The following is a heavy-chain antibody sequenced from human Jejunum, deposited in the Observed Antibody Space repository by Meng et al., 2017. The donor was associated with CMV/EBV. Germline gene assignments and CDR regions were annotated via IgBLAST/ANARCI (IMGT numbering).Heavy chain of an antibody. V-gene: IGHV3-66*02. Sequence: GFAFSNYWLNWVRQAPGKGLEWVAVSYSAGMTYYADSVKGRFTISRDNSKNTMYLQMNGLRLEDTAMYYCATEVAVRNYFSYGMDVWGQGTAVTVSS. CDR2: SYSAGMT. CDR1: GFAFSNYW. D-gene: IGHD3-10*01. J-gene: IGHJ6*02. CDR3: ATEVAVRNYFSYGMDV.